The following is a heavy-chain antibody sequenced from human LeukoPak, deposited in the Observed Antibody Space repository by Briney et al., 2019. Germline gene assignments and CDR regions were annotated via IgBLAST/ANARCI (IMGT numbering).Heavy chain of an antibody. CDR2: ISYDGSNK. CDR1: GFTFSSYA. Sequence: PGGSLRLSCAASGFTFSSYAMHWVRQAPGKGLEWVAVISYDGSNKYYADSVKGRFTISRDNSKNTLYLQMNSLRAEDTAVYYCARGPLRGYDITSLWGQGTLVTVSS. CDR3: ARGPLRGYDITSL. V-gene: IGHV3-30-3*01. J-gene: IGHJ4*02. D-gene: IGHD3-9*01.